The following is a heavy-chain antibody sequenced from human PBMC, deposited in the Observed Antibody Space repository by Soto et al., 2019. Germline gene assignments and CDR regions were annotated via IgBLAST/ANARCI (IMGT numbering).Heavy chain of an antibody. CDR1: GFIFSRFV. V-gene: IGHV3-23*01. D-gene: IGHD3-3*01. J-gene: IGHJ3*01. CDR2: VSVGGATT. Sequence: EVQLLESGGGLVQPGESLRLSCAASGFIFSRFVMCWVRQAPGKGLEWVSSVSVGGATTFYADSVKGRFTISRDNSKNTLYLHMNSLRAEDTAVYDCAKDARLPTVITTSQDAFDFWGHGTLVTVSS. CDR3: AKDARLPTVITTSQDAFDF.